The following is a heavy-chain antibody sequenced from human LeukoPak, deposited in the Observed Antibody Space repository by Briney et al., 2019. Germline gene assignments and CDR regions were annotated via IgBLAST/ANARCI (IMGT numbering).Heavy chain of an antibody. CDR2: VSGGGDAT. CDR3: ARDPAAYYDFWSGYRGPFDY. Sequence: GGSLRLSCAASGFTFSTYAMIWVRQAPGKGLDWVSTVSGGGDATYCADSVKGRFTISRNNSKNTLYLQMNSLRAEDTAVYYCARDPAAYYDFWSGYRGPFDYWGQGTLVTVSS. J-gene: IGHJ4*02. CDR1: GFTFSTYA. V-gene: IGHV3-23*01. D-gene: IGHD3-3*01.